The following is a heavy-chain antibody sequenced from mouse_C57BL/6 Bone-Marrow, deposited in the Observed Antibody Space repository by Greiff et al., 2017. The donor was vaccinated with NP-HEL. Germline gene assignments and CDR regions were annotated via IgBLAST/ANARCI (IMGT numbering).Heavy chain of an antibody. J-gene: IGHJ1*03. CDR1: GYTFTDYE. D-gene: IGHD1-1*01. CDR2: IDPETGGT. V-gene: IGHV1-15*01. Sequence: QVQLQQSGAELVRPGASVTLSCKASGYTFTDYEMHWVKQTPVHGLEWIGAIDPETGGTAYNQKFKGKAILTADKSSSKAYMELRSLTSEDSAVYYCTRLGYYGSSYVDWYFYVWGTGTTVTVSS. CDR3: TRLGYYGSSYVDWYFYV.